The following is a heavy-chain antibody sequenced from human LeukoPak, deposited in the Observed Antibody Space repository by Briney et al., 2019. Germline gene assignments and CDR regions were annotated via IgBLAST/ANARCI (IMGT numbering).Heavy chain of an antibody. CDR1: GLTFSSYA. D-gene: IGHD6-13*01. J-gene: IGHJ4*02. CDR3: ARGSIAAAGILDY. V-gene: IGHV3-30-3*01. CDR2: ISYDGSNK. Sequence: GRSLRLSCAASGLTFSSYAMHWVRQAPGKGLEWVAVISYDGSNKYYADSVKGRFTISRDNSKNTLYLQMNSLRAEDTAVYYCARGSIAAAGILDYWGQGTLVTVSS.